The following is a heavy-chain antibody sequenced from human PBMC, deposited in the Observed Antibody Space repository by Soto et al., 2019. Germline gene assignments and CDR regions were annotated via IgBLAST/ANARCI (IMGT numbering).Heavy chain of an antibody. V-gene: IGHV3-21*01. D-gene: IGHD3-10*01. CDR3: AIHLIPNYYYGSDEHDNENWFDP. CDR2: ISSSSSYI. Sequence: GGSLRLSCAASGFTFSSYSMNWVRQAPGKGLEWVSSISSSSSYIYYADSVKGRFTISRDNAKNSLYLQMNSLRAEDTAVYYCAIHLIPNYYYGSDEHDNENWFDPWGQGTLVTVSS. CDR1: GFTFSSYS. J-gene: IGHJ5*02.